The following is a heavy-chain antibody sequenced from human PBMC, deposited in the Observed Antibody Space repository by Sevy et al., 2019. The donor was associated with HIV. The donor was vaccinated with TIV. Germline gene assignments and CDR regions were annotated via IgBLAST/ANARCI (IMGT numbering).Heavy chain of an antibody. J-gene: IGHJ6*02. V-gene: IGHV3-30-3*01. CDR2: ISYDGSNK. Sequence: GGSLRLSCAASGFTFSSYAMHWVRQAPGKGLEWVAVISYDGSNKYYADSVKGRFTISRDNSKNTLYLQMNSLRAEDTAVYYFARGPDPGRFLEWLLFEPYGMDVWGQGTTVTVSS. CDR1: GFTFSSYA. D-gene: IGHD3-3*01. CDR3: ARGPDPGRFLEWLLFEPYGMDV.